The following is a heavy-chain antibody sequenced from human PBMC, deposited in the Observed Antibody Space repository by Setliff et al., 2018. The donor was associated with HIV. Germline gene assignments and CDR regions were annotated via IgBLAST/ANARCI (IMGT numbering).Heavy chain of an antibody. Sequence: KTSETLSLTCTVSSGSISSSYWTWIRQPPGQGLEWIGYVHHSGSTKYNASLRSRVTMSVDTSKNLFSLTLRSVTAADTAVYYCASAGPYCGDDCPYNWLTPWGQGTLVTVSS. D-gene: IGHD2-21*02. CDR3: ASAGPYCGDDCPYNWLTP. CDR1: SGSISSSY. CDR2: VHHSGST. V-gene: IGHV4-59*01. J-gene: IGHJ5*02.